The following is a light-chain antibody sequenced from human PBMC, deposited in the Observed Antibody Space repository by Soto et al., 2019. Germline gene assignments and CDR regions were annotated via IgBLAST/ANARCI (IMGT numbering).Light chain of an antibody. CDR3: SSYTSDSTHV. J-gene: IGLJ7*01. CDR2: EVI. Sequence: QAVVTQPASVSGSPGQSITISCIGTSSDVGGYDYVSWYQQNPGKAPKLIIYEVINRPSGVSSRFSGSKSGNTASLTISGLQAEDEADYYCSSYTSDSTHVFGSGTQLTVL. CDR1: SSDVGGYDY. V-gene: IGLV2-14*01.